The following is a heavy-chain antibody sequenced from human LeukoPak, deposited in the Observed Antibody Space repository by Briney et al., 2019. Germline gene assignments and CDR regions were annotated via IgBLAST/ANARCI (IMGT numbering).Heavy chain of an antibody. Sequence: GGSLRLSCAASGFTFSSYAMSWVRQAPGKGLEWVSAISDSGGSTYYADSVKGRFTISRDNSKNTLYLQMNSLRAEDTAVYYCAKSGDSSSWYLYYFDYWGQGTLVTVSS. CDR3: AKSGDSSSWYLYYFDY. V-gene: IGHV3-23*01. D-gene: IGHD6-13*01. J-gene: IGHJ4*02. CDR1: GFTFSSYA. CDR2: ISDSGGST.